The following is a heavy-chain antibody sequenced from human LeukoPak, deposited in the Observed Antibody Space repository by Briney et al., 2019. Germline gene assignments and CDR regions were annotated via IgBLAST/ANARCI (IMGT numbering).Heavy chain of an antibody. Sequence: ASVKVSCMASGGTFSSYTISWVRQAPGQGLEWMGRIIPILGIANYAQKFQGRVTITADKSTSTAYMELSSLRSEDTAVYYCARDLLGVVVIAHNWFDPWGQGTLVTVS. J-gene: IGHJ5*02. V-gene: IGHV1-69*04. CDR1: GGTFSSYT. CDR2: IIPILGIA. D-gene: IGHD2-21*01. CDR3: ARDLLGVVVIAHNWFDP.